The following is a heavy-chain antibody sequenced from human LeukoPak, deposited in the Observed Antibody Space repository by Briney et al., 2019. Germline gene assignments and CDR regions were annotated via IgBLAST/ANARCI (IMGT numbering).Heavy chain of an antibody. J-gene: IGHJ4*02. CDR1: GGSFSGYY. CDR2: INHSGST. D-gene: IGHD3-10*01. V-gene: IGHV4-34*01. CDR3: ARADRITMVRGVISPFDY. Sequence: SETLSLTCAVYGGSFSGYYWSWIRQPPGKGLEWIGEINHSGSTNYNPSLKSRVTISVDTSENQFSLKLSSVTAADTAVYYCARADRITMVRGVISPFDYWGQGTLVTVSS.